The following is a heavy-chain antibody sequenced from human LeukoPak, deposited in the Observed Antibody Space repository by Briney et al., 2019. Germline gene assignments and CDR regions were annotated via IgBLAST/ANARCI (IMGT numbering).Heavy chain of an antibody. J-gene: IGHJ2*01. CDR3: ARPRYDYVWGSPQAGWYFDL. V-gene: IGHV4-59*01. D-gene: IGHD3-16*01. CDR2: IYYSGGT. CDR1: VGSISSYY. Sequence: SETLSLTCTVSVGSISSYYWSWIRQPPGEGREWIGYIYYSGGTKQNPPLKSRVTISVDTSRNQFSLKLSSVTAADTAVYYCARPRYDYVWGSPQAGWYFDLWGRGTLVTVSS.